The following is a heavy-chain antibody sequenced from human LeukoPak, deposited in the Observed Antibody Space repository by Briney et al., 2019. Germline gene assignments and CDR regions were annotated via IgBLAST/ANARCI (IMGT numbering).Heavy chain of an antibody. Sequence: ASVKVSCKTSGYNFNRYATTWVRQAPGQGLEWMGWVSTSNGDTNYAETFQGRVAMTTDTVTKTAYMELRRLRSGDTAIYFCARVADTSMVTPGFDSWGQGTLVTVSS. CDR1: GYNFNRYA. CDR2: VSTSNGDT. D-gene: IGHD5-18*01. CDR3: ARVADTSMVTPGFDS. J-gene: IGHJ4*02. V-gene: IGHV1-18*01.